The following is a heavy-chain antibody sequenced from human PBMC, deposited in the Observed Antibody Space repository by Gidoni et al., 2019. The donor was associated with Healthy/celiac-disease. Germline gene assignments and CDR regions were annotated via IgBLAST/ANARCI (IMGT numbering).Heavy chain of an antibody. J-gene: IGHJ6*02. CDR2: ISSRGSTI. CDR3: ARLITFGGVYYYYGMDV. CDR1: GFTFSSYE. V-gene: IGHV3-48*03. D-gene: IGHD3-16*01. Sequence: EVQLVESGGGLVQPGGSLRLSCAASGFTFSSYEMNWVRQAPGKGLEWVSYISSRGSTIYYADSVKGRFTISRDNAKNSLYLQMNSLRAEDTAVYYCARLITFGGVYYYYGMDVWGQGTTVTVSS.